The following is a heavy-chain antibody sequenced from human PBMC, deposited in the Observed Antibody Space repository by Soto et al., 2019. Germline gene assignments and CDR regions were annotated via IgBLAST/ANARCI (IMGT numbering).Heavy chain of an antibody. Sequence: EVQLLESGGGLVQPGGSLRLSCAASGFTFSSYAMSWVRQAPGKGLEWVSAISGSGGSTYYADSVKGRFTISRDKSKNTLYLEKNGLRSEDTAVYYCAKAAVAGIDYFDYWGQGTLVTVSS. CDR2: ISGSGGST. V-gene: IGHV3-23*01. CDR3: AKAAVAGIDYFDY. D-gene: IGHD6-19*01. J-gene: IGHJ4*02. CDR1: GFTFSSYA.